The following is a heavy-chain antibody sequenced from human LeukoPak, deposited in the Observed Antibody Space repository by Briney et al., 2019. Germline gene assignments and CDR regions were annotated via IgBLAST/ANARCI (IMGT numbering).Heavy chain of an antibody. CDR1: GFTFRYYA. J-gene: IGHJ4*02. V-gene: IGHV3-30*18. CDR2: ISYEGSNK. D-gene: IGHD3-10*01. CDR3: AKDTYDFGSGTYPPDY. Sequence: GGSLRLSCAAPGFTFRYYAMHWVRQAPGKGLEWVGDISYEGSNKYYADSVKGRFTISRDNSKNTLYLQMNSLRTEDTAVYYCAKDTYDFGSGTYPPDYWGQGTLVTVSS.